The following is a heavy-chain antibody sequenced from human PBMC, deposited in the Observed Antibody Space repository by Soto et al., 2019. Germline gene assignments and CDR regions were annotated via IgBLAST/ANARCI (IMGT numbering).Heavy chain of an antibody. CDR2: IKQDGSER. CDR3: VRENYFDY. J-gene: IGHJ4*02. V-gene: IGHV3-7*01. Sequence: EEQLVESGGGLVQPGGSLRLSCAGSGFTFRKYWMGWVRQAPGKRLEWVANIKQDGSERSYADSVKGRFTISRDNAKNSLYLQMSSLGADDTAVYYCVRENYFDYWGQGILVTVSS. CDR1: GFTFRKYW.